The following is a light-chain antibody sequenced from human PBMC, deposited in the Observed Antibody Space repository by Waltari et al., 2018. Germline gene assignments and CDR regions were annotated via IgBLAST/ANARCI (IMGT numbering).Light chain of an antibody. J-gene: IGLJ1*01. CDR3: CSYAGSYTFI. CDR1: SSDIGGYNY. V-gene: IGLV2-11*01. Sequence: QAALTQPRSVSGSPGQSVTISCTGTSSDIGGYNYVPWYQQYPGTAPKLMIYEVSKRPSGVSDRFSGSKSGNTASLTISGLQAEDEADYYCCSYAGSYTFIFGAGTRLTVL. CDR2: EVS.